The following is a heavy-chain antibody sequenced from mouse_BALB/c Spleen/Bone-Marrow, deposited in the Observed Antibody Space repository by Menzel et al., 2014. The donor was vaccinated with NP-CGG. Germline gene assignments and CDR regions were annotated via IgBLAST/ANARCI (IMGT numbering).Heavy chain of an antibody. CDR2: ISSGGGST. V-gene: IGHV5-12-1*01. CDR3: ARPLYYYGSSPFYAMDY. Sequence: EVKLVESGGGLVKPGGSLKLSCAASGFAFSSYDMSWVRQTPEKRLEWVAYISSGGGSTYYPDPVKGRFTISRDNAKNTLYLQMSSLMSEDTARYYCARPLYYYGSSPFYAMDYWGQGTSVTVSS. D-gene: IGHD1-1*01. CDR1: GFAFSSYD. J-gene: IGHJ4*01.